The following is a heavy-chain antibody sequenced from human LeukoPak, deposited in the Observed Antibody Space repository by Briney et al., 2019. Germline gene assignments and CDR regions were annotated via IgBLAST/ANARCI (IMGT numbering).Heavy chain of an antibody. CDR2: IKQDGSET. CDR1: GYTFSNYW. D-gene: IGHD2-21*01. Sequence: PGGSLRLSCAASGYTFSNYWMSWVRQAPGKGLEYVANIKQDGSETYYVDSVKGRFTISRDNAKNSLYLQLHSLRVEDPDVYSCARDQGIMFFDNWGQGTLVTVSS. CDR3: ARDQGIMFFDN. J-gene: IGHJ4*02. V-gene: IGHV3-7*01.